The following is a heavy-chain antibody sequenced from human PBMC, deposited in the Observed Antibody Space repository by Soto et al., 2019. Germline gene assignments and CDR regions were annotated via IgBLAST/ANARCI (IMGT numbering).Heavy chain of an antibody. V-gene: IGHV1-18*01. J-gene: IGHJ3*02. Sequence: QVQLVQSGAEVKNPGASVKVSCKASGYTFSNYVISWVRQAPGQGLEWMGWISAYNGNTNYAQKFQGRVTMTTDTSTSKAYMELRSLRSDDTAVYYCARGIAARLLDAFHIWAQGTIVTVSS. CDR1: GYTFSNYV. CDR2: ISAYNGNT. D-gene: IGHD6-13*01. CDR3: ARGIAARLLDAFHI.